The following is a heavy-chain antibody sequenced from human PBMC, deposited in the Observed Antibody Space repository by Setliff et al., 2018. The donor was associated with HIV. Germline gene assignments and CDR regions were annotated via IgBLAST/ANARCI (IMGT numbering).Heavy chain of an antibody. CDR3: ARHDGTYCGGDCYLLGYFDL. J-gene: IGHJ2*01. CDR1: AYSINSGYY. D-gene: IGHD2-21*02. V-gene: IGHV4-38-2*01. CDR2: IYNSGSI. Sequence: SETLSLTCAVSAYSINSGYYWGWIRQPPGKGLEWIGSIYNSGSIYYNPSLKSRVTISVDTSKNQFSLKLSSVTAADTAVYYCARHDGTYCGGDCYLLGYFDLWGRGTLVTVSS.